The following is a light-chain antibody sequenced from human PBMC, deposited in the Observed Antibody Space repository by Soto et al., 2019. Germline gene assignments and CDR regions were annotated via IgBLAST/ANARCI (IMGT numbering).Light chain of an antibody. J-gene: IGKJ5*01. CDR2: GAS. Sequence: EIVLTQSPGTLSLSPGVRATLSCRASQSVSSSYLAWYQQKPGQAPRLLIYGASSRATGIPDRFSGSRSGTDFTLTISRLEPEDFAVYYCQQYGSSPPITFGQGTRLEIK. CDR3: QQYGSSPPIT. CDR1: QSVSSSY. V-gene: IGKV3-20*01.